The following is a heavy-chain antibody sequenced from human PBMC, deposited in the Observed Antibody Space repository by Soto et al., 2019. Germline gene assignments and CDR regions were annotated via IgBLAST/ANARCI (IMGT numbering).Heavy chain of an antibody. J-gene: IGHJ4*02. Sequence: EVQLVESGGGLVQPGGSLRLSCAASGFTFSSYSMNWVRQAPGKGLEWVSSISSSSSTIYYADSVKGRFTISRDNAKNSLYLQMNRLRAEDTAVYYCARGRDWRVTMIVVVSPDYWGQGTLVTVSS. CDR1: GFTFSSYS. D-gene: IGHD3-22*01. CDR3: ARGRDWRVTMIVVVSPDY. V-gene: IGHV3-48*01. CDR2: ISSSSSTI.